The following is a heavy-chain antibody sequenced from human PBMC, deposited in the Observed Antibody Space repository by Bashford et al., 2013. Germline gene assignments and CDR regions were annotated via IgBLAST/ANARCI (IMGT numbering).Heavy chain of an antibody. V-gene: IGHV1-69*04. J-gene: IGHJ4*03. CDR3: AKYPGIAAAGRGSQRTRFRPR. Sequence: VASVKVSCKASGGTFSSYAISWVRQAPGQGLEWMGRIIPILGIANYAQKFQGRVTITADKSTSTAYMXLSSLRSEDTAVYYCAKYPGIAAAGRGSQRTRFRPRRGHGTLVHRL. D-gene: IGHD6-13*01. CDR2: IIPILGIA. CDR1: GGTFSSYA.